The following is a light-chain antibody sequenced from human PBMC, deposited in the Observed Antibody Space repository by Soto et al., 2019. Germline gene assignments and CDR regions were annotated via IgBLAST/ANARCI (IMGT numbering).Light chain of an antibody. J-gene: IGLJ1*01. V-gene: IGLV2-14*03. Sequence: QSVLTQPASVSGSLGQSITISCTGTSSDVGGYNYVSWYQRHPGKAPKLMIFDVSNRPSGVSNRFSGSKSANTASLTISGLQAEDEADYFCSSYTSSTTPYVFGTGTKVTVL. CDR2: DVS. CDR1: SSDVGGYNY. CDR3: SSYTSSTTPYV.